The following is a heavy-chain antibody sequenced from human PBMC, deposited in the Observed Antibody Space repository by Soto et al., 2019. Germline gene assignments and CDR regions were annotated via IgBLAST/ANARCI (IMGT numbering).Heavy chain of an antibody. CDR1: GFTFSSYA. Sequence: EVRLLESGGGLVQPGGSLRLSCAASGFTFSSYAMTWVRQAPGKGLEWVSVISGSGGSKYYADSVKGRFTISRDNSKNMFYLEMNSLRAEDTAAYYCAKGITMLVVVIKTWGQGTLVSVSS. CDR2: ISGSGGSK. D-gene: IGHD3-22*01. J-gene: IGHJ5*02. V-gene: IGHV3-23*01. CDR3: AKGITMLVVVIKT.